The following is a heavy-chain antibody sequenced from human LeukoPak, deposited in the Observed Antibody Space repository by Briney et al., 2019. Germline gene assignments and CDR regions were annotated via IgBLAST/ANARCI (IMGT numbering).Heavy chain of an antibody. D-gene: IGHD3-10*01. CDR1: GGSLSSGDYY. Sequence: SETLSLTCTVSGGSLSSGDYYWSWIRQPPGKGLEWIGYIYYSGSTYYNPSLKSRVTISVDTSKNQFSLKLSSVTAADTAVYYCARDVFVSDSGRYGMDVWGQGTTVTVSS. CDR3: ARDVFVSDSGRYGMDV. V-gene: IGHV4-30-4*01. CDR2: IYYSGST. J-gene: IGHJ6*02.